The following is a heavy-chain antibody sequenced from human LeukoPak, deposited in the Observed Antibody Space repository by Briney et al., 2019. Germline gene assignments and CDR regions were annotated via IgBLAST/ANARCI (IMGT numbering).Heavy chain of an antibody. Sequence: ASVKVSCKASGYTFTGYYVHWVRQAPGQGLEWMGRINPNSGGTNYAQKFQGRVTMTRDTSISTAYMELSRLRSYDTAVYYFATYCSSTSCPNWFDPWGQGTLVTVSS. CDR3: ATYCSSTSCPNWFDP. D-gene: IGHD2-2*01. CDR1: GYTFTGYY. J-gene: IGHJ5*02. CDR2: INPNSGGT. V-gene: IGHV1-2*06.